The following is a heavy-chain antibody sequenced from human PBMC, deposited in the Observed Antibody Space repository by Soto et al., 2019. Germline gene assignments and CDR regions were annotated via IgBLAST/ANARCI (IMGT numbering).Heavy chain of an antibody. CDR1: GFTFSTYG. D-gene: IGHD5-18*01. CDR3: TKGFSYSVIDY. CDR2: ISYDGSNK. V-gene: IGHV3-30*18. Sequence: QVQLVESGGGVVQPGRSLRLSCAASGFTFSTYGMHWVRQAPGKGLEWVAVISYDGSNKYYADSVKGRFTIARDNSKNTLYLQMCSLRAEDTAVSYCTKGFSYSVIDYWGQGTLVTVSS. J-gene: IGHJ4*02.